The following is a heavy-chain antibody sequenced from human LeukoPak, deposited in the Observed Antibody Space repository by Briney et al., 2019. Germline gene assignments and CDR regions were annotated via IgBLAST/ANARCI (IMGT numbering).Heavy chain of an antibody. J-gene: IGHJ6*02. CDR1: GYSFTSYW. CDR3: ARLSIAAAGTRDYYYGMDV. D-gene: IGHD6-13*01. V-gene: IGHV5-51*01. Sequence: GESLKISCKGSGYSFTSYWIGWVRQMPGKGLEWMGIIYPGDSDTRYSPSFQGQVTISADKSISTAYLQWSSLKASDTAMYYCARLSIAAAGTRDYYYGMDVWGQGTTVTVSS. CDR2: IYPGDSDT.